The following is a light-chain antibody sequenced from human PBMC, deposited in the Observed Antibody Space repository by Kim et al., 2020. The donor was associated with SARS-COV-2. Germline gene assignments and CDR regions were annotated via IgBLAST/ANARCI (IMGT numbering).Light chain of an antibody. CDR3: CSSTTSPTVV. V-gene: IGLV2-18*02. Sequence: PQAMIYIVNTQSSGVPDRFSDSKAGNTASMTISGVQAEDEADYWCCSSTTSPTVVFGGGTQLTVL. J-gene: IGLJ2*01. CDR2: IVN.